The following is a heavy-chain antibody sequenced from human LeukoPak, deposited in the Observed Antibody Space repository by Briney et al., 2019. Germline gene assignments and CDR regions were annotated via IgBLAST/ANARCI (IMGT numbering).Heavy chain of an antibody. J-gene: IGHJ4*02. D-gene: IGHD5-24*01. V-gene: IGHV4-34*01. Sequence: PSETLSLTCAVYGGSFSGYYWSWIRQPPGKGLEWIGEINLSGSTNYNPSLKSRVTISVDTSKNQFSLKLSSVTAADTAVYYCAKGYRGGYLDFDSWGQGTLVTVSS. CDR1: GGSFSGYY. CDR2: INLSGST. CDR3: AKGYRGGYLDFDS.